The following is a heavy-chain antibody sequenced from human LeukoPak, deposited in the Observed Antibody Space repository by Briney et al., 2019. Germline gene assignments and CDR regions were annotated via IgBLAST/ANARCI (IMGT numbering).Heavy chain of an antibody. CDR2: INSNSGGT. CDR3: ARDLSSTSNWELDY. D-gene: IGHD7-27*01. V-gene: IGHV1-2*06. J-gene: IGHJ4*02. CDR1: GYTFIHYF. Sequence: SVKVSCKASGYTFIHYFIHWVRQAPGQGLEWMGRINSNSGGTEYTQKFQGRVTMTRDTSITTVYMELSSLTSDDTAVYYCARDLSSTSNWELDYWGQGTLVTVSS.